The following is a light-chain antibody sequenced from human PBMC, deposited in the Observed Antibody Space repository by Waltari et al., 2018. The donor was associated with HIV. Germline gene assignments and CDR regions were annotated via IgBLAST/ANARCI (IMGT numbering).Light chain of an antibody. CDR2: EVS. CDR3: MQILHLLYT. CDR1: QSLKHTYGKTY. V-gene: IGKV2D-29*02. J-gene: IGKJ2*01. Sequence: EIVMTQTPSSLSVTPGQPASFSCNSSQSLKHTYGKTYVYWYLQRPGQSPQVLIYEVSKRYAGVPDRFSGSGSGTHFTLKIARVEAEDVGSYYCMQILHLLYTFGQGTKLEIK.